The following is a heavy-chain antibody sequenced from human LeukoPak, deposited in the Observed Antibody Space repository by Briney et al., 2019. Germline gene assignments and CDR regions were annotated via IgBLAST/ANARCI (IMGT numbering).Heavy chain of an antibody. CDR3: STKQWLAPPPDA. V-gene: IGHV3-74*01. Sequence: GGTLRLSCAPSGFTSTKYWMLWVPQAPGPGLESVSRINTDGTVTTYADSVQARFTVSRANADTRTISQLNCVLDQHTTRLYISTKQWLAPPPDAWGQGRPVTVYS. J-gene: IGHJ6*01. CDR2: INTDGTVT. CDR1: GFTSTKYW. D-gene: IGHD6-19*01.